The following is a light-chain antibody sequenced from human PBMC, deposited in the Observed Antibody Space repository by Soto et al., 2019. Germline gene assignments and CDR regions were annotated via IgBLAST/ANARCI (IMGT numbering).Light chain of an antibody. CDR1: QSISSW. CDR3: QQYNSYSTWT. V-gene: IGKV1-5*01. Sequence: DIQMTQSPSTLSASVGDRVTITCRASQSISSWLAWYQQKPGKAPKLLIYDASSLESGVPSRFRGSGSGTEFTLTISSLQPDDFATYYCQQYNSYSTWTFGQGTKVEIK. CDR2: DAS. J-gene: IGKJ1*01.